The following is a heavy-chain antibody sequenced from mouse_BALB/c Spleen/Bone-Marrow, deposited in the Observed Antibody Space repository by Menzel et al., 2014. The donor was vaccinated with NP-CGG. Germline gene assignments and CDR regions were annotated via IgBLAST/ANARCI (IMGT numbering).Heavy chain of an antibody. CDR2: ILPGNGDT. CDR1: GYTFSRYW. J-gene: IGHJ2*01. CDR3: VKFHYYFDY. Sequence: VQLVESGAELMKPGASVKISCKATGYTFSRYWIEWVKQRPGHGLEWIGEILPGNGDTNYNENFKGKATFTADTSSNTAYMQLSSMTSEESAVYYCVKFHYYFDYGGQDTTLTVSS. V-gene: IGHV1-9*01.